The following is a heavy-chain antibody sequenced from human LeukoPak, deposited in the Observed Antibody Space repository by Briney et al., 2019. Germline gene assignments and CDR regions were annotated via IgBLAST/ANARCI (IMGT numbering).Heavy chain of an antibody. Sequence: GSSVKVSCKASGGTFSSYAISWVRQAPGQGLEWMGGIIRIFGTANYAQKFQGRVTITTDESTSTAYMELSSLRSEDTAVYYCARGSGLRFLEWLFPNDPWGQGTLVTVSS. V-gene: IGHV1-69*05. CDR1: GGTFSSYA. CDR3: ARGSGLRFLEWLFPNDP. CDR2: IIRIFGTA. D-gene: IGHD3-3*01. J-gene: IGHJ5*02.